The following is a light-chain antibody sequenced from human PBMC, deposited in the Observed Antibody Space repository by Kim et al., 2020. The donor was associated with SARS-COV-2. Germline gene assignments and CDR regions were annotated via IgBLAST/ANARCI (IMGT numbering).Light chain of an antibody. J-gene: IGKJ2*01. CDR2: GAS. CDR3: QQYGSPPYN. CDR1: QSVSSNY. V-gene: IGKV3-20*01. Sequence: EIVLTQSPGTLSLSPGERATLSCRASQSVSSNYLAWYQQKSGQTPRLLIYGASSRATGIPDRFSGSGSGTDFTLTVSRLEPEDFAVYYCQQYGSPPYNFGQGTKLEI.